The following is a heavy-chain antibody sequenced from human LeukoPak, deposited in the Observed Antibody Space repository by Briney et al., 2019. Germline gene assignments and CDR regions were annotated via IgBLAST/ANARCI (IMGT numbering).Heavy chain of an antibody. CDR2: ISSSSSAI. Sequence: GGSLRLSCAASGFTFSNYRMNWVRQVPGKGLEWVSYISSSSSAIYYADSVKGRFTISRDNAKNSLYLQMNSLRDEDTAVYYCATGVTTIDYWGQGTLVTVSS. J-gene: IGHJ4*02. D-gene: IGHD4-17*01. CDR3: ATGVTTIDY. CDR1: GFTFSNYR. V-gene: IGHV3-48*02.